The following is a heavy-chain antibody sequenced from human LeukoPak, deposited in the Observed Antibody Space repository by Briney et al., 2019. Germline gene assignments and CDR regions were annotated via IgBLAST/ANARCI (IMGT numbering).Heavy chain of an antibody. Sequence: GGSLRLSCAASGFTFSRYAIHWVRQAPGKGLEWVAVISYDGSNQYYADSVKGRFTISRDNAKNSLYLQMNSLRAEDTAVYYCASPSGYFDYWGQGTLVTVSS. CDR1: GFTFSRYA. CDR2: ISYDGSNQ. J-gene: IGHJ4*02. V-gene: IGHV3-30*04. CDR3: ASPSGYFDY. D-gene: IGHD1-26*01.